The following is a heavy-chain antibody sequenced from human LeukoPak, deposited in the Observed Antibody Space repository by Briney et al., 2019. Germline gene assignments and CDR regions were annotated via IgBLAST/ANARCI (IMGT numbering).Heavy chain of an antibody. J-gene: IGHJ5*02. CDR3: ARLFSRIPMVRGVTRWFDP. Sequence: PSETLSLTCAVYGGSFSGYYWSWIRQPPGKGLEWIGEINHSGSTNYNPSLKSRVTISVDTSKNQFSLKLSSVTAADTAVYYCARLFSRIPMVRGVTRWFDPWGQGTLVTVSS. D-gene: IGHD3-10*01. CDR1: GGSFSGYY. V-gene: IGHV4-34*01. CDR2: INHSGST.